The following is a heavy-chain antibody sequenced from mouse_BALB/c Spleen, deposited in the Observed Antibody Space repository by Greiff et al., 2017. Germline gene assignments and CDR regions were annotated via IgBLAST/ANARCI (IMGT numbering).Heavy chain of an antibody. D-gene: IGHD2-4*01. CDR1: GYSIPRGYS. Sequence: EVTLLESGPDLVKPSQSLSLTCPVTGYSIPRGYSWHWIRQFPGNKLEWMGYIHYSGSTNYNPSLNSRISITRDTSKNQFFLQLNSVTTEDTATYYCARSTMITTSEFAYWGQGTLVTVSA. CDR3: ARSTMITTSEFAY. J-gene: IGHJ3*01. V-gene: IGHV3-1*02. CDR2: IHYSGST.